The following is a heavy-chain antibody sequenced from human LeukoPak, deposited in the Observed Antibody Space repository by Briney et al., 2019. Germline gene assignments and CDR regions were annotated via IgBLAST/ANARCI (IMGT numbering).Heavy chain of an antibody. J-gene: IGHJ4*02. D-gene: IGHD1-26*01. V-gene: IGHV1-69*05. CDR2: IIPIFGTA. CDR1: GGTFSSYA. Sequence: ASVKVSCNASGGTFSSYAISWVRQAPGPGLEWMGGIIPIFGTANYAQKSQGRVTITTDESTSTAYMELSSLRSEDTAVYYCARVGPDGSTGYWGQGTLVTVSS. CDR3: ARVGPDGSTGY.